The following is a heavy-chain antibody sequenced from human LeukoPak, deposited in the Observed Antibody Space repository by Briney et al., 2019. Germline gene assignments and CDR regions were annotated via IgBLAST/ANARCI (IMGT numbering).Heavy chain of an antibody. V-gene: IGHV3-30-3*01. CDR3: ARAYYYDSSGYYGRLDY. CDR2: ISYDGSNK. CDR1: GFTFSSYA. J-gene: IGHJ4*02. Sequence: PGGSLRLSCAASGFTFSSYAMHWVRQAPGKGLEWVAVISYDGSNKYYADSVKGRFTISRDNSKNTLYLQMNSLRAEDTAVYYCARAYYYDSSGYYGRLDYWGQGTLVTVSS. D-gene: IGHD3-22*01.